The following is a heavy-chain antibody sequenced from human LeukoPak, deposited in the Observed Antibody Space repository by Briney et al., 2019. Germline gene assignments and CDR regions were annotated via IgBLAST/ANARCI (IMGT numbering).Heavy chain of an antibody. D-gene: IGHD3-22*01. CDR3: AKGSYDSSGYRAVDAFDI. CDR2: SYSGGST. CDR1: GFTVRSNY. J-gene: IGHJ3*02. V-gene: IGHV3-53*01. Sequence: GGSLRLSCAASGFTVRSNYMSWVRQAPGKGLKWVSVSYSGGSTDYADSVKGRFTISRDNSKNTLYLQMNSLRAEDTAVYYCAKGSYDSSGYRAVDAFDIWGQGTMVTVSS.